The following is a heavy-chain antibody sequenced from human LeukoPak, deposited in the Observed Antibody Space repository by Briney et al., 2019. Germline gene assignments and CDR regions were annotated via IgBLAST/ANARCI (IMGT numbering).Heavy chain of an antibody. Sequence: ASVKVSCKASGYTFTSYAMNWVRQAPGQGLEWMGWINPNSGGTNYAQKFQGRVTMTRDTSISTAYMELSRLRSDDTAVYYCARNIAARSGAFDIWGQGTMVTVSS. V-gene: IGHV1-2*02. CDR3: ARNIAARSGAFDI. CDR1: GYTFTSYA. CDR2: INPNSGGT. D-gene: IGHD6-6*01. J-gene: IGHJ3*02.